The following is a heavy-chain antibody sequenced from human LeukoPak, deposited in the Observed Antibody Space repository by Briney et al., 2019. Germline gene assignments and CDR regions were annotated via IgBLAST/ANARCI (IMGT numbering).Heavy chain of an antibody. V-gene: IGHV1-69*04. Sequence: ASVKVSCKASGGTFSSYAISWVRQAPGQGLEWMGRIIPILGIANYAQKFQGRVTITADKSTSTAYMELSSLRSEDTAVYYCATARTLIVVVPAAPVGYFDYWGQGTLVTVSS. CDR1: GGTFSSYA. J-gene: IGHJ4*02. D-gene: IGHD2-2*01. CDR3: ATARTLIVVVPAAPVGYFDY. CDR2: IIPILGIA.